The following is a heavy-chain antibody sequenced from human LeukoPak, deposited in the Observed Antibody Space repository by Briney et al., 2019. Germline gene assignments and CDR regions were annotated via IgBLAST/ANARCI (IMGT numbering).Heavy chain of an antibody. CDR2: ISGRSFSI. Sequence: GGSLSLSCAASGFAFNESYMTWIRQAPGKGLEWVGYISGRSFSIYYADSMQGRFTISRDNPTNSLFLHMSSLRADDTAVYFCARGKRRFDSWGQGTLVTVSS. J-gene: IGHJ5*01. CDR3: ARGKRRFDS. CDR1: GFAFNESY. V-gene: IGHV3-11*01.